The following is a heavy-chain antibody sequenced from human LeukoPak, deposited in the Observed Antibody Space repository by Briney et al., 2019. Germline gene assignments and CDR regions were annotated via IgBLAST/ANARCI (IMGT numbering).Heavy chain of an antibody. D-gene: IGHD2-15*01. V-gene: IGHV1-69*13. CDR3: ARDVYCSGGSCYWSYGAFDI. Sequence: SVKVSCKASGGTFSSYAISWVRRAPGQGLEWMGGIIPIFGTANYAQKFQGRVTITADESTSTAYMELSSLRSEDTAVYYCARDVYCSGGSCYWSYGAFDIWGQGTMVTVSS. CDR1: GGTFSSYA. J-gene: IGHJ3*02. CDR2: IIPIFGTA.